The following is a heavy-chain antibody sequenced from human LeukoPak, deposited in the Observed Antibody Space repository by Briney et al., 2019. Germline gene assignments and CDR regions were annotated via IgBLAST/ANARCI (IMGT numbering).Heavy chain of an antibody. D-gene: IGHD2-2*01. CDR1: GFTFSSYA. J-gene: IGHJ5*02. CDR3: ARGGDIVVVPAARRLFDP. CDR2: ISYDGSNK. Sequence: GGSLRLSCAASGFTFSSYAMHWVRQAPGKGLEWVAVISYDGSNKYYADSVKGRFTISRDNSKNTLYLQMNSLRAEDTAVYYCARGGDIVVVPAARRLFDPWGQGTLVTVSS. V-gene: IGHV3-30-3*01.